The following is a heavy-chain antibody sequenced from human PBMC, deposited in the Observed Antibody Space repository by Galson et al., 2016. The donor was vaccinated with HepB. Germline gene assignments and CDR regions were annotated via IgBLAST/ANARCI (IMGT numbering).Heavy chain of an antibody. D-gene: IGHD6-19*01. CDR1: GASDSSNW. CDR3: ARHIAVAGTRGFDY. CDR2: TYHTGST. V-gene: IGHV4-4*02. Sequence: TLSLTCAVSGASDSSNWWSWVRQPPGKGLDWIWETYHTGSTNFNPAPMSRVTISLYNSKNQPSLLLTSVTAADTAVYYCARHIAVAGTRGFDYWGQGALVTVSS. J-gene: IGHJ4*02.